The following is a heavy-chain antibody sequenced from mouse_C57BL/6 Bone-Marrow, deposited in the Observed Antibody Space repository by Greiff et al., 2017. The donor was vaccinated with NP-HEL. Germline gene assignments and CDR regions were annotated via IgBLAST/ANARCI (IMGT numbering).Heavy chain of an antibody. V-gene: IGHV1-50*01. CDR1: GDPCTRYW. D-gene: IGHD2-10*02. J-gene: IGHJ4*01. CDR2: IDPSDSYT. CDR3: ARGPYDYDAMDY. Sequence: VQLQQPGAELVKRGEGVKRAGKVAGDPCTRYWLPGVPARPFPCLDWIGEIDPSDSYTNYNQKFKGKATLTVDTSSSTAYMQLSSLTSEDSAVYYCARGPYDYDAMDYWGQGTSVTVSS.